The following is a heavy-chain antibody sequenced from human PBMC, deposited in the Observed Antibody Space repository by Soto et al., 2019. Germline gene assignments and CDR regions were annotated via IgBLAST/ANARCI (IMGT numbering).Heavy chain of an antibody. CDR3: ASGHDAYKVRY. D-gene: IGHD1-1*01. J-gene: IGHJ4*02. Sequence: WTWIRQLPGKGLEWIGYIYYTGNTYYNQSLKSRQTISIDTSENQFSLKLTSVTAADTAVYFCASGHDAYKVRYWGQGTLVTVSS. V-gene: IGHV4-31*02. CDR2: IYYTGNT.